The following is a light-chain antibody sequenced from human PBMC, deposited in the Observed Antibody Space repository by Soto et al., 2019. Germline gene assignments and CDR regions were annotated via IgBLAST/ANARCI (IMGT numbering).Light chain of an antibody. V-gene: IGKV3-15*01. CDR2: GAS. CDR3: QQYNNWPPANT. CDR1: QSVSSN. Sequence: EIVMTQSPATLSVSPGDRATLSCRASQSVSSNLAWYQQKPGQAPRLLIYGASTRATGIPARFSGSGSGTEFTLTISSLQSEDFAVYYCQQYNNWPPANTFGQGTKLEIK. J-gene: IGKJ2*01.